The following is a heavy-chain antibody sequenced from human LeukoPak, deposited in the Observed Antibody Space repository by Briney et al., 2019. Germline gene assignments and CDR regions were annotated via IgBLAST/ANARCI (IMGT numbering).Heavy chain of an antibody. D-gene: IGHD2-2*01. J-gene: IGHJ4*02. Sequence: RPSETLSLTCAVYGGSFSGYYWSWIRQPPGKGLDWIGEINHSGSTNYNPSLKSRVTISVDTSKNQFSLKLSSVTAADTAVYYCARAVPGYCSSTSCYQFDYWGQGTLVTVSS. V-gene: IGHV4-34*01. CDR1: GGSFSGYY. CDR2: INHSGST. CDR3: ARAVPGYCSSTSCYQFDY.